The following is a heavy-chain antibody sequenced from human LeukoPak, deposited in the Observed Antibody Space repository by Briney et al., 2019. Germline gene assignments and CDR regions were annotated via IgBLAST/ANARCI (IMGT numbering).Heavy chain of an antibody. D-gene: IGHD5-12*01. CDR2: IYYSGST. V-gene: IGHV4-59*08. CDR1: GGSISSYS. Sequence: SETLSLTCTVSGGSISSYSWSWIRQPPGKGLEWIGSIYYSGSTNYNPPLKSRVTMSVDTSKNQFSLRLSSVTAADTAVYYCARHGGESIVAMILHAFDIWGQGTMVTVSS. J-gene: IGHJ3*02. CDR3: ARHGGESIVAMILHAFDI.